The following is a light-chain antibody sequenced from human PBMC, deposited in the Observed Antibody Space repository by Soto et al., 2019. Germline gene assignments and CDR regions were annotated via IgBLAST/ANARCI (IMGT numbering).Light chain of an antibody. J-gene: IGLJ3*02. Sequence: QSALTQPRSVSWSVGQSVTISCTWTMSYVGAYDFVSWYQQNPGKAPRLIIFDVIKRPSGVPDRFSGSKSGNTASLTISGLQSEDEADYHCSSYAGSHTYEVFGGGTKVTVL. CDR3: SSYAGSHTYEV. V-gene: IGLV2-11*01. CDR2: DVI. CDR1: MSYVGAYDF.